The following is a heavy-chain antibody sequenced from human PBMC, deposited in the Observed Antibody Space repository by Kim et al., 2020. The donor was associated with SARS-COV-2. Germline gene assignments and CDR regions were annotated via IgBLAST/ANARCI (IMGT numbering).Heavy chain of an antibody. J-gene: IGHJ5*02. Sequence: SPEYNPSPKTRLTISLDTSKVPFSLKLTSLTAADTALYYCARGKLAPRLQSWGQGALVTVSS. CDR2: SP. V-gene: IGHV4-34*13. CDR3: ARGKLAPRLQS. D-gene: IGHD6-6*01.